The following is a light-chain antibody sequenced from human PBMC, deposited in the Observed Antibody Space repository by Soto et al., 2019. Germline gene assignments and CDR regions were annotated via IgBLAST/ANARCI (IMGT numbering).Light chain of an antibody. Sequence: IQRTQSPSSLSASVGDRVTITCQASQDITNYLNWYQQKPGKAPRLLLYDASSLETGVPSRFSGSGSGTDCTFTISSLKTEDIATYYCQHFDHLTITFGQGTRLEIK. CDR1: QDITNY. V-gene: IGKV1-33*01. CDR2: DAS. J-gene: IGKJ5*01. CDR3: QHFDHLTIT.